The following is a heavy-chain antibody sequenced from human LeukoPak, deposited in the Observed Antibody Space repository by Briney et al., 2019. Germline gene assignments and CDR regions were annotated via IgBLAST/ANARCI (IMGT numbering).Heavy chain of an antibody. CDR3: ARGGGTAMVNRYLLGY. CDR1: GYTFTSYY. CDR2: INPSGGGT. D-gene: IGHD5-18*01. Sequence: ASGKFSCKASGYTFTSYYMHWLRRAPGQGLECRVIINPSGGGTSYAQKFQGRVTMTRDMSTSTVYMELSSLRSEDTAVYYCARGGGTAMVNRYLLGYWGQGTLVTVSS. V-gene: IGHV1-46*01. J-gene: IGHJ4*02.